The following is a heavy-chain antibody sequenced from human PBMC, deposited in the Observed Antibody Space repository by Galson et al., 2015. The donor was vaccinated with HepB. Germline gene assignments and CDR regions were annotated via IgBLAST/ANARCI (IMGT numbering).Heavy chain of an antibody. J-gene: IGHJ3*02. V-gene: IGHV6-1*01. Sequence: CAISGDSVSSNSAAWNWIRQSPSRGLEWLGRTYYRSKWYNDYAVSVKSRITINPDTSKNQFSLQLNSVTPEDTAVYYCARATLNYGDYTLDAFDIWGQGTMVTVSS. CDR2: TYYRSKWYN. CDR3: ARATLNYGDYTLDAFDI. CDR1: GDSVSSNSAA. D-gene: IGHD4-17*01.